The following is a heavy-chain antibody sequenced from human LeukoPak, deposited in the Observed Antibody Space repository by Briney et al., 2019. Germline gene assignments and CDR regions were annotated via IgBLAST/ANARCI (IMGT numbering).Heavy chain of an antibody. D-gene: IGHD3-22*01. CDR3: ARATPSLLPYYMDV. V-gene: IGHV3-23*01. Sequence: GGSLRLSCAASGFTFSNYAMSWVRQAPGKGLEWVSAFSPSGGGTYYADSVKGRFTISRDNSKNTLYLQMNSLRAEDTAVYYCARATPSLLPYYMDVWGKGTTVTISS. J-gene: IGHJ6*03. CDR1: GFTFSNYA. CDR2: FSPSGGGT.